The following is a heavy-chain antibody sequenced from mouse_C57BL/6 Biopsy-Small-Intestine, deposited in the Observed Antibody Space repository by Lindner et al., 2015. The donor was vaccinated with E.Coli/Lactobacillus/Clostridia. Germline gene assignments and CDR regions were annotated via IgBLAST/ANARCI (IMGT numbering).Heavy chain of an antibody. CDR3: TRDYYDGSYDY. Sequence: VQLQESGGGLVKPGGSLKLSCTASGFTFSSFAMSWVRQTPEKRLEWVAAINGNGGKTYYQDTVKDRFTISRDNAKNTLYLQMSSLRSEDTALYYCTRDYYDGSYDYWGQGTTLTVSS. D-gene: IGHD1-1*01. CDR1: GFTFSSFA. V-gene: IGHV5-6-2*01. J-gene: IGHJ2*01. CDR2: INGNGGKT.